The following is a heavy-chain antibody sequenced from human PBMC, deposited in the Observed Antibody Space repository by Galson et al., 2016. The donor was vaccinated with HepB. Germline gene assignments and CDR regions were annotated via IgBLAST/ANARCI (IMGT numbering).Heavy chain of an antibody. CDR1: GYKFTNYW. CDR3: ARSQSSSWYFQGVY. CDR2: IYPDDSDT. Sequence: QSGAEVKKAGESLKISCEGSGYKFTNYWIAWVRQMPGKGLEWMGIIYPDDSDTKYSPAFQGQVTISADKSINTAFLHWRNLKASDTAKYFCARSQSSSWYFQGVYWGQGTLVTVYS. J-gene: IGHJ4*02. V-gene: IGHV5-51*01. D-gene: IGHD6-13*01.